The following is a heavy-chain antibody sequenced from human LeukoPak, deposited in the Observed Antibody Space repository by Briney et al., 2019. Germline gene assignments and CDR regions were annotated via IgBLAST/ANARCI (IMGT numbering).Heavy chain of an antibody. D-gene: IGHD5-18*01. CDR3: ARGSGYSYGYIFDY. CDR2: ISSSSSYI. J-gene: IGHJ4*02. V-gene: IGHV3-21*01. CDR1: GFTFSSYS. Sequence: PGGSLRLSCAASGFTFSSYSMNWVRQAPGKGLEWVSSISSSSSYIYYADSVKGRFTISRDNAKNSLYLQMNSLRAEDTAVYYCARGSGYSYGYIFDYWGQGTLVTVSS.